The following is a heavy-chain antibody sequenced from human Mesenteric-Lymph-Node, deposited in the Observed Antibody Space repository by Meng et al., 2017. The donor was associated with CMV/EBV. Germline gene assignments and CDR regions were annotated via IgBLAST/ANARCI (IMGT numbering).Heavy chain of an antibody. D-gene: IGHD4-17*01. CDR2: FFAGGNT. V-gene: IGHV3-66*02. CDR1: GFTVSYNY. CDR3: ATDDDSGDYATFDI. Sequence: GESLKISCTASGFTVSYNYMSWVRQAPGKGLEWVSVFFAGGNTYYADSVKGRFTISRDNSKNTVYLQMNSLTPEDTAVYYCATDDDSGDYATFDIWGQGTLVTVSS. J-gene: IGHJ3*02.